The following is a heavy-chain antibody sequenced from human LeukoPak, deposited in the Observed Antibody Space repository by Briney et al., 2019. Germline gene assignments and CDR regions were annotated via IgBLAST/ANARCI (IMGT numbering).Heavy chain of an antibody. Sequence: GGSLRLSCVASRFAFSSFAMSWVRQAPGKGLEWVSTVSGSGGRTFYADPVRGRFTISRDNSKKTLYLQMNHLRAEDTAVYYCAKGGAGVTDAPHGDVVTTTLDGFDIWGQGTLVTVSS. D-gene: IGHD2-21*02. J-gene: IGHJ3*02. CDR1: RFAFSSFA. CDR2: VSGSGGRT. CDR3: AKGGAGVTDAPHGDVVTTTLDGFDI. V-gene: IGHV3-23*01.